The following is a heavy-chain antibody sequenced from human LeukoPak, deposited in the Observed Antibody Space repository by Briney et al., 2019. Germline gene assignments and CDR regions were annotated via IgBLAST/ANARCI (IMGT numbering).Heavy chain of an antibody. V-gene: IGHV3-21*01. CDR2: ISSSSYI. Sequence: PGGSLRLSCAASGFTFSSYSMNWVRQAPGKGLEWVSSISSSSYIYYADSVKGRFTISRDNAKNSLYLQMNSLRAEDTAVYYCARDAIYCSGGSCPVYWGQGTLVTVSS. J-gene: IGHJ4*02. CDR3: ARDAIYCSGGSCPVY. CDR1: GFTFSSYS. D-gene: IGHD2-15*01.